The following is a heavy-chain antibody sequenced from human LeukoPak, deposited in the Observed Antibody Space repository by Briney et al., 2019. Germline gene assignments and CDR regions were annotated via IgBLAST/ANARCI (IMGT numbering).Heavy chain of an antibody. Sequence: SETLSLTCTVSGGSISSYYWSWIRQPPGKGLEWIGYIYYSGSTNYNPSLKSRVTISVDTSKNQFSLELSSVTAADTAVYYCASAGIAVAGTNYFDYWGQGTLVTASS. V-gene: IGHV4-59*01. J-gene: IGHJ4*02. D-gene: IGHD6-19*01. CDR1: GGSISSYY. CDR2: IYYSGST. CDR3: ASAGIAVAGTNYFDY.